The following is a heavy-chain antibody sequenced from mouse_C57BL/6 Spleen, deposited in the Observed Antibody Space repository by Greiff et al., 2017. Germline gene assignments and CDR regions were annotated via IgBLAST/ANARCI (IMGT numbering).Heavy chain of an antibody. D-gene: IGHD1-1*01. CDR1: GYTFTDYY. CDR2: INPNNGGT. J-gene: IGHJ2*01. V-gene: IGHV1-26*01. CDR3: AREDFTTVV. Sequence: EVQLQQSGPELVKPGASVKISCKASGYTFTDYYMNWVKQSHGKSLEWIGDINPNNGGTSYNQKFKGKATLTVDKSSSTAYMELRSLTSEDSAVYYCAREDFTTVVWGQGTTLTVSS.